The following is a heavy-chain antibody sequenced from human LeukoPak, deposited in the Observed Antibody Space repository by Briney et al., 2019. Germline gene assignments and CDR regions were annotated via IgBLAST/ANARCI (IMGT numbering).Heavy chain of an antibody. Sequence: SETLSLTCSVSGGSIISYYWSWIRQPPGRGLEWIGYIYHTGTTNYNPSLKSRVTISVNTSTNQLSLRLNSVTAADTAVYYCARGSGWCSSSTCYSFDYWGQGRWLTVSS. J-gene: IGHJ4*02. D-gene: IGHD2-2*01. V-gene: IGHV4-59*01. CDR3: ARGSGWCSSSTCYSFDY. CDR1: GGSIISYY. CDR2: IYHTGTT.